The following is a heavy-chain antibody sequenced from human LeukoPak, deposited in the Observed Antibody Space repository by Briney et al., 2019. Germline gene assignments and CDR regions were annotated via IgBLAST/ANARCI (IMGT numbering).Heavy chain of an antibody. Sequence: ASVNVSCKTSGYVFRDYDLHWVREAPGQGLEYMGYRSAYIDNTYYAQKFQGRVTITADKSTSTAYMELRRLRSEDTAVYYCARVTAGDYGSGSYYNVDYYYYMDVWGKGTTVTVS. CDR2: RSAYIDNT. V-gene: IGHV1-18*01. CDR1: GYVFRDYD. D-gene: IGHD3-10*01. J-gene: IGHJ6*03. CDR3: ARVTAGDYGSGSYYNVDYYYYMDV.